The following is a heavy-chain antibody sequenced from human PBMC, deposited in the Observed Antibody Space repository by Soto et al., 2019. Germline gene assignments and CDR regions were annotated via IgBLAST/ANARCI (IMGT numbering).Heavy chain of an antibody. V-gene: IGHV4-59*01. CDR1: GGSISSYY. Sequence: PSETLSLTCTVSGGSISSYYWSWIRQPPGKGLEWIGYIYYSGSTNYNPSLKSRVTISVDTSKNQFSLKLSSVTAADTAVYYCARGNLDFWTSSFNYGMDVWGQGTTVTVSS. CDR2: IYYSGST. D-gene: IGHD3-3*01. J-gene: IGHJ6*02. CDR3: ARGNLDFWTSSFNYGMDV.